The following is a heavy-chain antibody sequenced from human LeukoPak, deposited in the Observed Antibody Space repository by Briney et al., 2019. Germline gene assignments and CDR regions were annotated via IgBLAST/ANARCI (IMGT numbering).Heavy chain of an antibody. J-gene: IGHJ4*02. CDR2: ISSSGSTI. V-gene: IGHV3-48*03. D-gene: IGHD3-10*01. Sequence: EGSLRLSCAASGFTFSSYEMNWVRQAPGKGLEWVSYISSSGSTIYYADSVKGRFTISRDNAENSLYLQMNSLRAEDTAVYYCAREAVGFRGLDSWGQGTLVTVSS. CDR1: GFTFSSYE. CDR3: AREAVGFRGLDS.